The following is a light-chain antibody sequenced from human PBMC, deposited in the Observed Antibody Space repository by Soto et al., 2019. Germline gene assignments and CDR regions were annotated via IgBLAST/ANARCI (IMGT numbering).Light chain of an antibody. Sequence: QPVLTQPPSVSGAPGQRVTISCTGSSSNIGAGYDVHGYQQLPGTAPKLLIYGHSNRPSGVPDRFSGSKSGTSASLAIPGLQAEDEADYYCQSYDSSLSGYVVFGGGTKLTVL. CDR3: QSYDSSLSGYVV. CDR1: SSNIGAGYD. J-gene: IGLJ2*01. V-gene: IGLV1-40*01. CDR2: GHS.